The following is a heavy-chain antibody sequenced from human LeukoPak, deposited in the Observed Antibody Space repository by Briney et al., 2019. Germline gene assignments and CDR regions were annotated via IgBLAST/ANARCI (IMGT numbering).Heavy chain of an antibody. CDR1: GFTFSSYS. CDR3: ARDPGGYCSGGSCIFDY. J-gene: IGHJ4*02. CDR2: ISSSSSYI. Sequence: GGSLRLSCAASGFTFSSYSMNWVRQAPGKGLEWVSSISSSSSYIYYADSVKGRFTISRDNAKNSLYLQMNSLRAKDTAVYYCARDPGGYCSGGSCIFDYWGQGTLVTVSS. D-gene: IGHD2-15*01. V-gene: IGHV3-21*01.